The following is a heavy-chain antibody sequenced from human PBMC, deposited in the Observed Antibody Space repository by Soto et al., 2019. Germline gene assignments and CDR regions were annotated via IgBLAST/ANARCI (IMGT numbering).Heavy chain of an antibody. D-gene: IGHD2-21*02. Sequence: PGGSLRLSCAASGFTFSSYGMHWVRQAPGKGLEWVAVISYDGSNKYYADSVKGRFTISRDNSKNTLYLQMNSLRAEDTAVYYCAKSAGVVTAIPLYWGQGTLVTVSS. J-gene: IGHJ4*02. CDR2: ISYDGSNK. CDR3: AKSAGVVTAIPLY. V-gene: IGHV3-30*18. CDR1: GFTFSSYG.